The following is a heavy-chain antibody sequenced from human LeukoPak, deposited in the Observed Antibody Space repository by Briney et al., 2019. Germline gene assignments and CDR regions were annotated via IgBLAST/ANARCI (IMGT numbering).Heavy chain of an antibody. CDR2: ISTNNGNT. V-gene: IGHV1-18*01. D-gene: IGHD3-3*01. CDR1: GHTFISYG. Sequence: GASVKVSCKASGHTFISYGITWMRQAPGQGLEWMGWISTNNGNTNYVQKFQGRVTMTTDTSTSTAYMELRSLTSDDTAVYYCARDLEFPDYWGQGTLVTVSS. CDR3: ARDLEFPDY. J-gene: IGHJ4*02.